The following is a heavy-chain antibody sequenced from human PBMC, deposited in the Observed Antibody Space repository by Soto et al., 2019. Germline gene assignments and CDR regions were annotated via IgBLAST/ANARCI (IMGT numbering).Heavy chain of an antibody. Sequence: EVQLLESGGGLVQPGGSLRLSCVVSGFTFNNYAMNWVRQAPGKGLEWVSGISASGGSTYNADSVKGRFTISRDSSKHTLYLQMNSLRADDTAIYYCAIHFYYGSGSYYAVDYWGQGTLVTVSS. V-gene: IGHV3-23*01. CDR2: ISASGGST. J-gene: IGHJ4*02. D-gene: IGHD3-10*01. CDR1: GFTFNNYA. CDR3: AIHFYYGSGSYYAVDY.